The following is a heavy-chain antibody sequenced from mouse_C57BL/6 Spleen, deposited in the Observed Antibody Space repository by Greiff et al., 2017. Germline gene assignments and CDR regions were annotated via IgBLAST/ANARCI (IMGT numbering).Heavy chain of an antibody. CDR3: ARSGDYGPAWFAY. D-gene: IGHD2-4*01. CDR1: GYAFSSYW. J-gene: IGHJ3*01. CDR2: IYPGDGDT. Sequence: VQLQQSGAELVKPGASVKISCKASGYAFSSYWMNWVKQRPGKGLEWIGQIYPGDGDTNYNGKFKGKATLTADKSSSTAYMQLSSLTSEDSAVYFCARSGDYGPAWFAYWGQGTLVTVSA. V-gene: IGHV1-80*01.